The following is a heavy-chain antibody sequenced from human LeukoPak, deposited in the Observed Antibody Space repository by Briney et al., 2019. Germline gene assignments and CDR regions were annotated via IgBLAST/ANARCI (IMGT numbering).Heavy chain of an antibody. CDR3: VKDGTRPKNRLLY. J-gene: IGHJ4*02. CDR1: GFTFSSYA. CDR2: ISSNGGST. V-gene: IGHV3-64D*09. Sequence: GGSLRLSCSASGFTFSSYAMHWVRQAPGKGLEYVSAISSNGGSTYYADSVKGRFTISRDNSKNTLYLQMSSLRAEDTAVYYCVKDGTRPKNRLLYWGQGTLVTVSS. D-gene: IGHD2-2*01.